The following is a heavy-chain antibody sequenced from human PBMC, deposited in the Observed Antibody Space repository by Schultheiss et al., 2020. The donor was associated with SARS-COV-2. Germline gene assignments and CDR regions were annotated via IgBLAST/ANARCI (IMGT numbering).Heavy chain of an antibody. CDR1: GFTFSSYG. D-gene: IGHD1-26*01. CDR3: ARVRVGAKDY. J-gene: IGHJ4*02. CDR2: ISYDGSNK. V-gene: IGHV3-30*03. Sequence: GGSLRLSCAASGFTFSSYGMHWVRQAPGKGLEWVAVISYDGSNKYYADSVKGRFTISRDNAKNSLYLQMNSLRAEDTAVYYCARVRVGAKDYWGQGTLVTVSS.